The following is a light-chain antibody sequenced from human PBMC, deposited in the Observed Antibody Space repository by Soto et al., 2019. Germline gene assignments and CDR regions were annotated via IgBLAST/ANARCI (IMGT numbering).Light chain of an antibody. CDR2: EVS. Sequence: QSALAQPASVSGSPGQSITISCTGTSSDVGAYDFVSWYQQHPDKAPKLMIYEVSNRPSGVSYRFSGSKSVNTATLTISGLQAEDEADYYCSSYTTSSTRVFGTGTKLTVL. J-gene: IGLJ1*01. CDR3: SSYTTSSTRV. V-gene: IGLV2-14*03. CDR1: SSDVGAYDF.